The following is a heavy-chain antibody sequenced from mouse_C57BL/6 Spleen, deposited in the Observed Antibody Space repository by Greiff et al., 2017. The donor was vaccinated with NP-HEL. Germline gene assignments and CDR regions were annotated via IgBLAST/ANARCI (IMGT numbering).Heavy chain of an antibody. CDR1: GYSITSGYG. V-gene: IGHV3-2*02. CDR3: ARTARIKY. D-gene: IGHD1-2*01. J-gene: IGHJ2*01. Sequence: EVQRVESGPGLVKPSQSLSLTCTVTGYSITSGYGWNWIRQFPGNKLEWMGYISYSGSTNYNPYLKSRISITRATSKNPSFLQLNSVTTEDTATYYCARTARIKYWGQGTTLTVSS. CDR2: ISYSGST.